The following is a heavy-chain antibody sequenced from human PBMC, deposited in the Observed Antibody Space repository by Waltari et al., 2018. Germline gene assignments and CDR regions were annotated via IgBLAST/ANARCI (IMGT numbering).Heavy chain of an antibody. J-gene: IGHJ5*02. D-gene: IGHD1-26*01. CDR1: GGSFSGFY. V-gene: IGHV4-34*01. CDR2: INHSGSN. CDR3: ARADRGPRFTSGSSATPDWGP. Sequence: QVQLQQWGAGLLKPSETLSLTCAVYGGSFSGFYWNWIRQPPGKGLEGIGEINHSGSNNYNPSLKSRVTIALDTSRNHCSLKLSSVTAADTAVYYCARADRGPRFTSGSSATPDWGPWGQGTLVTVSS.